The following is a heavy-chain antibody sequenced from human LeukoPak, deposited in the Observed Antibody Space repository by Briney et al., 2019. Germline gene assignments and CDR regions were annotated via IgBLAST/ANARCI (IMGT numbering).Heavy chain of an antibody. V-gene: IGHV3-53*01. CDR3: ARVRIPEYSGGWYFDY. D-gene: IGHD6-19*01. CDR2: IYSGSST. Sequence: GGSLRLSCAASGFSVSSNYMSWVRQAPGMGLEWVSVIYSGSSTNYADSVKGQFTISRDNSKNTLHLQMNSLRAEDTAGYYCARVRIPEYSGGWYFDYWGQGTLVTVSS. CDR1: GFSVSSNY. J-gene: IGHJ4*02.